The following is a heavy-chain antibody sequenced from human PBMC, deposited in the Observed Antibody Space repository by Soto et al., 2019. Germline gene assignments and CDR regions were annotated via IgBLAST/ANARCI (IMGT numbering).Heavy chain of an antibody. D-gene: IGHD1-1*01. CDR1: GGSFSGYY. V-gene: IGHV4-34*01. CDR2: INHSGST. CDR3: ATQRYYWFDP. Sequence: LSLTCAVYGGSFSGYYWSWIRQPPGKGLEWIGEINHSGSTNYNPSLKSRVTISVDTSKNQFSLKLSSVTAADTAVYYCATQRYYWFDPWGQGTLVTVSS. J-gene: IGHJ5*02.